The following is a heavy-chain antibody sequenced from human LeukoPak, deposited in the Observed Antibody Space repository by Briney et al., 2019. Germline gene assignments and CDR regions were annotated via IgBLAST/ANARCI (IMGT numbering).Heavy chain of an antibody. V-gene: IGHV3-21*01. J-gene: IGHJ3*02. D-gene: IGHD6-19*01. Sequence: GGSLRLSCAASGFTFSSYSMNWVRQAPGKGLEWVSSISSSSSYIYYADSVKGRFTISRDNAKNSLYLQMNSLRAEDTAVYYCARHYSSGWSLAFDIWGQGTMVTVSS. CDR2: ISSSSSYI. CDR3: ARHYSSGWSLAFDI. CDR1: GFTFSSYS.